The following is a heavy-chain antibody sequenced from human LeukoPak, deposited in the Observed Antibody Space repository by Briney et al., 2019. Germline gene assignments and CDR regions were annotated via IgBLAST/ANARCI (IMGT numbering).Heavy chain of an antibody. D-gene: IGHD4-17*01. CDR2: IYYSGST. CDR1: GGSISSYY. Sequence: PSETLSLTCTVSGGSISSYYWSWIRQPPGKGLEWIGYIYYSGSTNYSPSLKSRVTISVDTSKNQFSLKLSSVTAADTAVYYCARGSGLGDLTDYWGQGTLVTVSS. J-gene: IGHJ4*02. V-gene: IGHV4-59*01. CDR3: ARGSGLGDLTDY.